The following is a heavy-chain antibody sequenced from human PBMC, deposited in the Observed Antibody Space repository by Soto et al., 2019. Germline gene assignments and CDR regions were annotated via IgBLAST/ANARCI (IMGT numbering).Heavy chain of an antibody. CDR2: INHSGST. D-gene: IGHD3-3*01. Sequence: SETLSLTCAVYGGSFSGYYWSWIRQPPGKGLEWIGEINHSGSTNYNPSLKSRVTISVDTSKNQFSLKLSSVTAADTAVYYCARGYDFWSGYNYYYGMDVWGQGTTVTSP. CDR3: ARGYDFWSGYNYYYGMDV. J-gene: IGHJ6*02. V-gene: IGHV4-34*01. CDR1: GGSFSGYY.